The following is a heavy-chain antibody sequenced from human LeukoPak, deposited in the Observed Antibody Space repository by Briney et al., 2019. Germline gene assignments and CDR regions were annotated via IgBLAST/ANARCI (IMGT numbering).Heavy chain of an antibody. CDR1: GVSFSDHF. CDR3: VTYYYGSSAPKRNY. CDR2: ISHSGST. J-gene: IGHJ4*02. Sequence: SETLSLTCAVYGVSFSDHFWSWIRQPPGKGLEWIGEISHSGSTTYNPSLRSRVTISGDTSKKQFSLKLSSVTAADTAVYYCVTYYYGSSAPKRNYWGQGILVTVSS. D-gene: IGHD3-22*01. V-gene: IGHV4-34*01.